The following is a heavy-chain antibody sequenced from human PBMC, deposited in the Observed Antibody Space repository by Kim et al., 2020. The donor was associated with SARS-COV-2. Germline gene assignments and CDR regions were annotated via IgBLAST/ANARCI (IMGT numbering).Heavy chain of an antibody. CDR1: GGTFSSYA. CDR2: IIPIFGTA. Sequence: SVKVSCKASGGTFSSYAISWVRQAPGQGLEWMGGIIPIFGTANYAQKFQGRVTITADESTSTAYMELSSLRSEDTAVYYCARSFEGFGELSFYYYGMDVGGQGTTVTVSS. D-gene: IGHD3-10*01. J-gene: IGHJ6*02. CDR3: ARSFEGFGELSFYYYGMDV. V-gene: IGHV1-69*13.